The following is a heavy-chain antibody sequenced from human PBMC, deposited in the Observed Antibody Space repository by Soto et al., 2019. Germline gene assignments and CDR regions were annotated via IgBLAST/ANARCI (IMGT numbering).Heavy chain of an antibody. CDR2: IYWDDDK. J-gene: IGHJ5*02. V-gene: IGHV2-5*02. CDR1: GFSLSTSGVG. CDR3: ARWYSSSWYGSNWFDP. Sequence: QITLKESGPTLVKPTQTLTLTCTFSGFSLSTSGVGVGWIRQPPGKALEWLALIYWDDDKRYSPSLKSRLTIPKDTSKNQVVLTRTNMDPVDTATYYCARWYSSSWYGSNWFDPWGQGTLVTVSS. D-gene: IGHD6-13*01.